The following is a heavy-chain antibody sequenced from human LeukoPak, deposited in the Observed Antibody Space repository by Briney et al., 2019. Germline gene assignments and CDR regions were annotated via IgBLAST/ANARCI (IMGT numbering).Heavy chain of an antibody. J-gene: IGHJ3*02. CDR1: GFTFSSYS. Sequence: GGSLRLSCAASGFTFSSYSMNWVRQAPGKGLEWVSYISSSSSTIYYADSVKGRFTISRDNAKNSLYLQMNSLRAEDTAVYYCATPVFPDAFDIWGQGTMVTVSS. CDR3: ATPVFPDAFDI. CDR2: ISSSSSTI. V-gene: IGHV3-48*01.